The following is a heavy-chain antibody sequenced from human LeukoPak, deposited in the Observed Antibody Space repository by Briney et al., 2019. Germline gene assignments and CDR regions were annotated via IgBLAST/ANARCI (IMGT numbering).Heavy chain of an antibody. V-gene: IGHV4-39*01. J-gene: IGHJ6*03. CDR3: ARQKPLGEWLSKTYYYYYMDV. Sequence: KPSETLSLTCTVSGGSIRSSSYYWGWIRQPPGKGLEWIGSIYYSGSTYYNPSLKSRVTISVDTSKNQFSLKLSSVTAADTAVYYCARQKPLGEWLSKTYYYYYMDVWGKGTTVTVSS. CDR2: IYYSGST. D-gene: IGHD3-3*01. CDR1: GGSIRSSSYY.